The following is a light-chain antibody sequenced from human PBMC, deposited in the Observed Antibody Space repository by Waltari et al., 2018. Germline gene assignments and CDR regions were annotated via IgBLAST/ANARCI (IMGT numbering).Light chain of an antibody. CDR1: PSNIGNNY. Sequence: QSVLTQPPSASGTPGQRVTISCSGSPSNIGNNYVYWYQQVPGTAPKLLIYRSNQRPSGVPDRVSGSKSGTSASLAISGLRSEDEADYYCGTWDASLSAWVFGGGTKLTVL. V-gene: IGLV1-47*01. CDR3: GTWDASLSAWV. CDR2: RSN. J-gene: IGLJ3*02.